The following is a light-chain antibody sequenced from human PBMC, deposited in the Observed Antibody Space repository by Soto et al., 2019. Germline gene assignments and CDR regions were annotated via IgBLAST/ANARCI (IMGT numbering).Light chain of an antibody. V-gene: IGKV3-15*01. CDR2: SVS. CDR1: QSVSSN. Sequence: ELLITPSPATLAVSPGERGTPSYRAIQSVSSNLAWYQQKTGQAPRLLIYSVSTRATDIPARFSGSGSGTEFNLTISSLQSEDFAVYYCQQYNNWPPTWTFGQGTKVDIK. CDR3: QQYNNWPPTWT. J-gene: IGKJ1*01.